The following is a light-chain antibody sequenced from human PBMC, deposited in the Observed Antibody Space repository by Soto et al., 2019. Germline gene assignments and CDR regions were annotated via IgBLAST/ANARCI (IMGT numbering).Light chain of an antibody. Sequence: DIQMTQSPSSLSASVEDRVIITCRASQSISNHLNWYQQKPGKAPKLLIFAASSLQSGVPSRFSGSRSGPDFTLTISSLQPEDFATYYCQQSYSSLPTFGQGTKVDI. CDR2: AAS. V-gene: IGKV1-39*01. CDR3: QQSYSSLPT. CDR1: QSISNH. J-gene: IGKJ1*01.